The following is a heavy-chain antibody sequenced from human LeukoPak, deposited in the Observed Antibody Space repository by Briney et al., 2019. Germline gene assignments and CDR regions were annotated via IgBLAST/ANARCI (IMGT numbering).Heavy chain of an antibody. CDR3: ARDSLFLNDYGDYVAGFYYMDV. CDR2: FRYSCCHI. CDR1: GFIFSHYY. V-gene: IGHV3-11*04. D-gene: IGHD4-17*01. Sequence: PGGSLRLSCAASGFIFSHYYMSWIRHARGKGLEGVTYFRYSCCHIYYTDSVKGRFTISRDNAKNSLYLQMNSLRAEDTAVYYCARDSLFLNDYGDYVAGFYYMDVWGKGTTVTVSS. J-gene: IGHJ6*03.